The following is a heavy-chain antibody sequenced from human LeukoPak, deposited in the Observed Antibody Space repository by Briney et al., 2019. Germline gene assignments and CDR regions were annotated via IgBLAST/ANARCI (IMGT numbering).Heavy chain of an antibody. CDR1: GGSISSSSYY. V-gene: IGHV4-39*07. Sequence: SETLSLTCTVSGGSISSSSYYWGWIRQPPGKGLEWIGSIYYSGSTYYNPSLKSRVTISVDTSRNQFSLKLSSVTAADTAVYYCARVPREPAARASWFDPWGQGTLVTVSS. CDR2: IYYSGST. D-gene: IGHD2-2*01. J-gene: IGHJ5*02. CDR3: ARVPREPAARASWFDP.